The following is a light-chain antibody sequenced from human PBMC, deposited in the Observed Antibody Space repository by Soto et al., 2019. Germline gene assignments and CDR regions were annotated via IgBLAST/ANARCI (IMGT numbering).Light chain of an antibody. V-gene: IGLV2-14*03. Sequence: QSAVTQPASVSGSPGQSITISCTGTSSDVGGYNYVSWYQQHPDKAPKLLIFDVRSRPSGISNRFSGSKSGNTASLTISGLQAADGDDYYCSSYTTSGALVFGGGTKVTVL. CDR3: SSYTTSGALV. J-gene: IGLJ3*02. CDR2: DVR. CDR1: SSDVGGYNY.